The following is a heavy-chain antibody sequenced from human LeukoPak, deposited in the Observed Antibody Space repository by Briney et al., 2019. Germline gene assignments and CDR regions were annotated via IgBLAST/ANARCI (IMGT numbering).Heavy chain of an antibody. Sequence: GGSLRLSCAASGFTFSSSWMHWVRQAPGKGLVWVSRMNNDGRVISYADSVNGRFTISRDNAKNTLYLQMNSLRAEDTAVYYCAREFEATGFWALDYWGQGTLVTASS. CDR2: MNNDGRVI. CDR1: GFTFSSSW. CDR3: AREFEATGFWALDY. V-gene: IGHV3-74*01. D-gene: IGHD3-16*01. J-gene: IGHJ4*02.